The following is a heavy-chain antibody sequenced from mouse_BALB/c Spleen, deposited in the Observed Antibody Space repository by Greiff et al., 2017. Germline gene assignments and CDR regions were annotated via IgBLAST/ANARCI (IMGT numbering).Heavy chain of an antibody. Sequence: VQLVESGADLAKPGASVKMSCKASGYTFTSYWMHWVKQRPGQGLEWIGYINPSTGYTEYNQKFKDKATLTADKSSSTAYMQLSSLTSEDSAVYYCARGSPWGPYWYFDVWGAGTTVTVSS. CDR2: INPSTGYT. J-gene: IGHJ1*01. CDR1: GYTFTSYW. CDR3: ARGSPWGPYWYFDV. V-gene: IGHV1-7*01. D-gene: IGHD4-1*01.